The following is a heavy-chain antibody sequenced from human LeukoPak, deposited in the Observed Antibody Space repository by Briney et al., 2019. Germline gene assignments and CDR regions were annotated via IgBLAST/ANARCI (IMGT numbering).Heavy chain of an antibody. CDR3: ARAKRITMIVVVIREAFDI. J-gene: IGHJ3*02. CDR1: GGSFSGYY. Sequence: TSETLSLTCAVYGGSFSGYYWSWIRQPPGKGLEWIGEINHSGSTNYNPSLKSRVTISVDTSKNQFSLKLSSVTAADTAVYYCARAKRITMIVVVIREAFDIWGQGTMVTVSS. D-gene: IGHD3-22*01. CDR2: INHSGST. V-gene: IGHV4-34*01.